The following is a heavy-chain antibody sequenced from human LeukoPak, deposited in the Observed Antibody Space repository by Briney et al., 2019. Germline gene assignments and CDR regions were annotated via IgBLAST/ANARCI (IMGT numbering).Heavy chain of an antibody. D-gene: IGHD3-3*01. CDR1: GGSFSGYY. Sequence: PSETLSLTCAVYGGSFSGYYWSWIRQPPGKGLEWIGEINHSGSTNYNPSLKSRVTISVDTSKNQFSLKLSSVTAADTAVYYCARGRAGDYDFWSGYYTPDSFDYRGQGTLVTVSS. CDR3: ARGRAGDYDFWSGYYTPDSFDY. V-gene: IGHV4-34*01. CDR2: INHSGST. J-gene: IGHJ4*02.